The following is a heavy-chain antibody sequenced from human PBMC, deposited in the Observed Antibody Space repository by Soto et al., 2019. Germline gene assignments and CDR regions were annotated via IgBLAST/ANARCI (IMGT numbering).Heavy chain of an antibody. CDR2: IIPTFGTA. CDR1: SGTFSSYA. V-gene: IGHV1-69*13. CDR3: ARAPGTTNWFDP. J-gene: IGHJ5*02. D-gene: IGHD1-7*01. Sequence: SAQVCCKASSGTFSSYAISWVRQAPGQGLEWMRGIIPTFGTANYAQKFQGRVTITADESTSTAYMELSSLRSEDTAVYYCARAPGTTNWFDPWGQGTLVTVSS.